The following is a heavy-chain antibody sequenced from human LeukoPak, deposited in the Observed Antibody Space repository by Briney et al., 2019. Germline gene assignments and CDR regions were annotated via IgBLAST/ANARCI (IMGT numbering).Heavy chain of an antibody. CDR2: ISSSSSYT. D-gene: IGHD3-16*02. CDR3: AREGYTALFDY. V-gene: IGHV3-11*05. Sequence: PGGSLRLSCAASGFTFSDYYMSWIRQAPGKGLEWVSYISSSSSYTSYADSVKGRFTISRDNAKNSLYLQMNSLRAEDTAVYYCAREGYTALFDYWGQGTLVTVSS. J-gene: IGHJ4*02. CDR1: GFTFSDYY.